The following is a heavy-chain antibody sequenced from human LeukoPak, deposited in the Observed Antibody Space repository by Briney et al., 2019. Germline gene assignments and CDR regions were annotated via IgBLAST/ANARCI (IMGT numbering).Heavy chain of an antibody. D-gene: IGHD6-13*01. Sequence: GGSLRLSCAASGFTFSSYAMHWVRQAPGKGLEWVAVISNDGSKKQYADSVKGRFTISRDNSKNTLYLQMNSLRAEDTAVYYCAKALVRHGHDAFDIWGQGTMVTVSS. CDR2: ISNDGSKK. V-gene: IGHV3-30*04. CDR1: GFTFSSYA. CDR3: AKALVRHGHDAFDI. J-gene: IGHJ3*02.